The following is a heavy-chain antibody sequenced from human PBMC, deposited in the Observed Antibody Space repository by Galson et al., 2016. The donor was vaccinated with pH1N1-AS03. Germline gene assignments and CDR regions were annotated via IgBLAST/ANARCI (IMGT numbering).Heavy chain of an antibody. J-gene: IGHJ3*02. CDR3: VRDPFFSSFDI. CDR2: IKEDGSVR. CDR1: GFSFSTTW. V-gene: IGHV3-7*01. Sequence: SLRLSCAASGFSFSTTWMTWVRQAPGKGLEFVANIKEDGSVRNYAGSVKGRFIISRDNAHNSLYLQMNSLGVEDTALYYCVRDPFFSSFDIWGQGTVVTVSS.